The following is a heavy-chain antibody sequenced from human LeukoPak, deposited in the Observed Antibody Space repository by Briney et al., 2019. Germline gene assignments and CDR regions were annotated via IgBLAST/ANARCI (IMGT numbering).Heavy chain of an antibody. V-gene: IGHV3-7*01. CDR1: GFTFSSYS. Sequence: PGGSLRLSCAASGFTFSSYSMNWARQAPGKGLEWVANIKQDGSEKYYVDSVKGRFTISRDNAKNSLYLQMNSLRAEDTAVYYCARVTVPAAIRAPYYYYYGMDVWGQGTTVTVSS. D-gene: IGHD2-2*02. CDR3: ARVTVPAAIRAPYYYYYGMDV. CDR2: IKQDGSEK. J-gene: IGHJ6*02.